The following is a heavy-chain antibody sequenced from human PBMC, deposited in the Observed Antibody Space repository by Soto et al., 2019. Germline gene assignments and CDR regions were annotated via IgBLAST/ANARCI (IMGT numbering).Heavy chain of an antibody. CDR2: ISYDGSNK. CDR1: GFTFSSYG. CDR3: AKVNYYDSTYDY. J-gene: IGHJ4*02. V-gene: IGHV3-30*18. D-gene: IGHD3-22*01. Sequence: PGGSLRLSCAASGFTFSSYGMHWVRQAPGKGLEWVAVISYDGSNKYYADSVKGRFTISRDNSKNTLYLQMNSLRAEDTAVYYCAKVNYYDSTYDYWGQGTLVTVSS.